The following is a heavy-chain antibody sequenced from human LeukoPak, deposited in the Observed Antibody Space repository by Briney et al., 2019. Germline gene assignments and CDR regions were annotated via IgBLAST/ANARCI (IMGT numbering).Heavy chain of an antibody. CDR2: ISSSSSYI. D-gene: IGHD5-24*01. CDR1: GFTFSSYS. J-gene: IGHJ4*02. Sequence: GSLRLSCAASGFTFSSYSMNWVRQAPGKGLEWVSSISSSSSYIYYADSVKGRFTISRDNAKNSLYLQMNSLRAEDTAVYYCARGWLQFWDFDYWGQGTLVTVS. CDR3: ARGWLQFWDFDY. V-gene: IGHV3-21*01.